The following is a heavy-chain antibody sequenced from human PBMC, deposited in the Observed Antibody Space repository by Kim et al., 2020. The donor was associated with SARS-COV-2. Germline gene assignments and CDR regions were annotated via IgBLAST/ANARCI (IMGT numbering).Heavy chain of an antibody. V-gene: IGHV3-9*01. CDR1: GFTFDDYA. CDR2: ISWTSGSI. Sequence: GGSLRLSCAASGFTFDDYAMHWVRQAPGKGLEWVAGISWTSGSIGYADSVKGRFTISRDNAKNSLYLQMNSLRAEDTAVYYCAKDKSPYYYGSGHDAFDIWGKGTMVTVSS. J-gene: IGHJ3*02. CDR3: AKDKSPYYYGSGHDAFDI. D-gene: IGHD3-10*01.